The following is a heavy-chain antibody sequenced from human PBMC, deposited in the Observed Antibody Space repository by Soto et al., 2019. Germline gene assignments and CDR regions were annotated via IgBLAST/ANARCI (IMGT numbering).Heavy chain of an antibody. CDR2: IIPIFGTA. CDR1: GGTFSSYA. CDR3: ARGSLVLMVYAIRPIDY. V-gene: IGHV1-69*13. J-gene: IGHJ4*02. Sequence: SVKVSCKASGGTFSSYAISWVRQAPGQGLEWMGGIIPIFGTANYAQKFQGRVTITADESTSTAYMELSSLRAEDTAVYYCARGSLVLMVYAIRPIDYWGQGTLVTVSS. D-gene: IGHD2-8*01.